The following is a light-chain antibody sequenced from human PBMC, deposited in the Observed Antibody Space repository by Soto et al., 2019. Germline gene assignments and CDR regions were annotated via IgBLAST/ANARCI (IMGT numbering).Light chain of an antibody. CDR3: QQYGDSPFT. J-gene: IGKJ3*01. V-gene: IGKV3-20*01. CDR1: QRISTSY. CDR2: GTS. Sequence: EIVLTQSPGTLSLSAGERATLSCRAIQRISTSYLAWYQQKPCRAPRVLVYGTSTRATGIPSRFSGSGSGTDFTLTFSRLEPEDFAVYYCQQYGDSPFTFGPGTKVDIK.